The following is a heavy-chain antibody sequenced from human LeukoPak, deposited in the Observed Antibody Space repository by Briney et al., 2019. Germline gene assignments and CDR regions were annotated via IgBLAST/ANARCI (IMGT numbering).Heavy chain of an antibody. CDR1: GYSFTSYW. CDR3: ARLKSTDYDFWSGPTEGSYYMDV. V-gene: IGHV5-51*01. CDR2: IYPGDSDT. J-gene: IGHJ6*03. D-gene: IGHD3-3*01. Sequence: GESLKISCKGSGYSFTSYWIGWVRQMPGKGLEWMRIIYPGDSDTRYSPSFQGQVTISADKSISTAYLQWSSLKASDTAMYYCARLKSTDYDFWSGPTEGSYYMDVWGKGTTVTVSS.